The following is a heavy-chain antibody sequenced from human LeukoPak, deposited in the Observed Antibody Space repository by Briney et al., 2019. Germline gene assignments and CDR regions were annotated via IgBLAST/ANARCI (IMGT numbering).Heavy chain of an antibody. J-gene: IGHJ4*02. D-gene: IGHD2-15*01. CDR3: ARSRYCSGGSCPDY. CDR2: MNPNSGNT. Sequence: NWVRQXXGQGLEWMGWMNPNSGNTGYAQKFQGRVTMTRNTSISTAYMELSSLRSEDTAVYYCARSRYCSGGSCPDYWGQGTLVTVSS. V-gene: IGHV1-8*01.